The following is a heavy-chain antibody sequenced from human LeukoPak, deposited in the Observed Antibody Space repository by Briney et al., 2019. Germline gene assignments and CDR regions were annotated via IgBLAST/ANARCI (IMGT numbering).Heavy chain of an antibody. CDR1: GFTFDDYT. CDR3: AKALWAPYGDYVGYYYGMDV. V-gene: IGHV3-43*01. D-gene: IGHD4-17*01. Sequence: GGSLRLSCAASGFTFDDYTMHWVRQAPGKGLEWVSLISWDGGSTYYADSVKGRSTISRDNSKNSLYLQMNSLRTEDTALYYCAKALWAPYGDYVGYYYGMDVWGQGTTVTVSS. CDR2: ISWDGGST. J-gene: IGHJ6*02.